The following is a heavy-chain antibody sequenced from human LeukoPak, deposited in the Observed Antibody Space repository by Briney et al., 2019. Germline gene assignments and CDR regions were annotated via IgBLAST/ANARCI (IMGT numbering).Heavy chain of an antibody. V-gene: IGHV3-7*04. J-gene: IGHJ4*02. CDR2: IKEDGSAT. CDR1: GFTFSTYW. CDR3: ARDSPGYLAYDS. D-gene: IGHD1-1*01. Sequence: GGSLRLSCAASGFTFSTYWMTWVRQAPGKGPEWVANIKEDGSATYYVDSVKGRFTISRDNAKKSLYLRMNSLRAEDAAVYYCARDSPGYLAYDSWGQGTLVTVSS.